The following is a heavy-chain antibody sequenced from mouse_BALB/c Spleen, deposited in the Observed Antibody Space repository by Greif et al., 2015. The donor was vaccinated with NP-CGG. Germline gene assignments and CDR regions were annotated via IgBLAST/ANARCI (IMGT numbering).Heavy chain of an antibody. Sequence: DVMLVESGGGLVKPGGSLKLSCAASGFTFSDYYMYWVRQTPEKRLEWVATISDGGSYTYYPDSVKGRFTISRDNAKNNLYLQMSSLKPEDTAMYYCARDYFDYWGQGTTLTVSS. J-gene: IGHJ2*01. CDR1: GFTFSDYY. CDR3: ARDYFDY. CDR2: ISDGGSYT. V-gene: IGHV5-4*02.